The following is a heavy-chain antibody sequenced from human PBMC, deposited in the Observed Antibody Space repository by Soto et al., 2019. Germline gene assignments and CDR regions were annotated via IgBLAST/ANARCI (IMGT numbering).Heavy chain of an antibody. V-gene: IGHV3-21*01. CDR2: ISSSSSYI. D-gene: IGHD3-22*01. J-gene: IGHJ6*02. CDR3: ARDLRYYDSSGPRGMDV. Sequence: GGSLRLSCAASGFTFSSYSMNWVRQAPGKGLEWVSSISSSSSYIYYADSVKGRFTISRDNAKNSLYLQMNSLRAEDTAVYYCARDLRYYDSSGPRGMDVWGQGTTVTVSS. CDR1: GFTFSSYS.